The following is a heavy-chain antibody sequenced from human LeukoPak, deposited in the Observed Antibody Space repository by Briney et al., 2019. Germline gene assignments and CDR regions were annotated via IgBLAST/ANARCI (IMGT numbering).Heavy chain of an antibody. J-gene: IGHJ6*03. Sequence: ASVKVSCKASGYTFTSYDINWVRQATGQGLEWMGWMNPNSGNTGYAQKFQGRVAVTRNTSISTAYIELSSLRSEDTAVYYCERGVVGSTGYYYYMDVWGKGTTVTVSS. CDR2: MNPNSGNT. CDR1: GYTFTSYD. D-gene: IGHD2-15*01. CDR3: ERGVVGSTGYYYYMDV. V-gene: IGHV1-8*01.